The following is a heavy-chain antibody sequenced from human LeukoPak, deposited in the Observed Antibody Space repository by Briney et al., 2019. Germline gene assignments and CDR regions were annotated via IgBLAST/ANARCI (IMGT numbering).Heavy chain of an antibody. CDR2: IYYSGST. Sequence: SETLSLTCAVYGGSFSGYYWSWIRQPPGKGLEWIGYIYYSGSTYYNPSLKSRVTISVDTSKNQFSLKLSSVTAADTAVYYCARDTGWSSDYWGQGTLVTVSS. D-gene: IGHD2-15*01. V-gene: IGHV4-34*09. J-gene: IGHJ4*02. CDR3: ARDTGWSSDY. CDR1: GGSFSGYY.